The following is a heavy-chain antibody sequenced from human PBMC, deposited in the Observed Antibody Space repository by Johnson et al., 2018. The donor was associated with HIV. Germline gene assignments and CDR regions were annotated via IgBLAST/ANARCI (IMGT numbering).Heavy chain of an antibody. CDR1: GFTFSSYG. Sequence: VQLVESRGGLVHPGGSLRLSCGASGFTFSSYGMTWVRQAPGKGLEWVSGISGSGTSTYYADSVKGRFTISRDNSKNTLYLQMNSLRAEDTAVYYCAKGSRGSYLYDAFDIWGQGTMVTISS. CDR2: ISGSGTST. D-gene: IGHD1-26*01. V-gene: IGHV3-23*04. J-gene: IGHJ3*02. CDR3: AKGSRGSYLYDAFDI.